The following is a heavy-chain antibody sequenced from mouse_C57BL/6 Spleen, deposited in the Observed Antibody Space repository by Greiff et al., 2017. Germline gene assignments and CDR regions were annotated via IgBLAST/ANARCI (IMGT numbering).Heavy chain of an antibody. J-gene: IGHJ3*01. Sequence: EVKLVESGEGLVKPGGSLKLSCAASGFTFSSYAMSWVRQTPEKRLEWVAYISSGGDYIYYADTVKGRFTISRDNARNTLYLQMSSLKSEDTAMYYCTRVGEMDYVFACWGQGALVTVSA. V-gene: IGHV5-9-1*02. CDR1: GFTFSSYA. D-gene: IGHD2-4*01. CDR3: TRVGEMDYVFAC. CDR2: ISSGGDYI.